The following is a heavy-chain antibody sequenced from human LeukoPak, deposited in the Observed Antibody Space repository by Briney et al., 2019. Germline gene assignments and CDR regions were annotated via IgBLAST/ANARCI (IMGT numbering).Heavy chain of an antibody. Sequence: PSETLSLTCTASGGSISSGSYYGSWIRQPAGKGLEWIGRIYTSGSTNYNPSLKSRVTISVDTSKNQLSLKLSSVTAADTAVYYCAAGGYCSGGSCYHPSHWGQGTLVTVSS. D-gene: IGHD2-15*01. CDR1: GGSISSGSYY. J-gene: IGHJ4*02. CDR3: AAGGYCSGGSCYHPSH. V-gene: IGHV4-61*02. CDR2: IYTSGST.